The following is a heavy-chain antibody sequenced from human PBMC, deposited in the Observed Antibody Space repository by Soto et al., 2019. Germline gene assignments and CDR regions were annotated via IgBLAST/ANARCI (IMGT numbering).Heavy chain of an antibody. J-gene: IGHJ6*02. CDR2: IDPSDSYT. CDR3: ARHDSRYDSVFGMDV. D-gene: IGHD5-12*01. Sequence: GESLKISCKGSGYSFTSYWISWVRQMPGKGLEWMGRIDPSDSYTNYSPSFQGHVTISADKSISTAYLQWSSLKASDTAMYYCARHDSRYDSVFGMDVWGQGTTVTVSS. CDR1: GYSFTSYW. V-gene: IGHV5-10-1*01.